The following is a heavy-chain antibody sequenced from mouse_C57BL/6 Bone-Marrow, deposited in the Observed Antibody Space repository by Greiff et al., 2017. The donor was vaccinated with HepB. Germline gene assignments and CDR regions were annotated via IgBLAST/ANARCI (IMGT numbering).Heavy chain of an antibody. Sequence: QVQLKESGAELARPGASVKLSCKASGYTFTSYGISWVKQRTGQGLEWIGEIYPRSGNTYYNEKFKGKATLTADKSSSTAYMELRSLTSEDSAVYFCARITTVVATNYYAMDYWGQGTSVTVSS. J-gene: IGHJ4*01. D-gene: IGHD1-1*01. CDR2: IYPRSGNT. CDR1: GYTFTSYG. V-gene: IGHV1-81*01. CDR3: ARITTVVATNYYAMDY.